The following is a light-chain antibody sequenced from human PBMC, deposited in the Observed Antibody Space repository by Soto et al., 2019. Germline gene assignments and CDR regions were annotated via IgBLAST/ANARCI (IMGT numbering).Light chain of an antibody. CDR1: QSVSSN. CDR2: GAS. V-gene: IGKV3-15*01. J-gene: IGKJ4*01. CDR3: QQYNNWPRS. Sequence: EIVMTQSPATLSVSPGERATLSCRASQSVSSNLAWYQQKPGQAPRLLIYGASTRATGIPARFSGSGSGTEFTLTISSLQSGDFAVYYCQQYNNWPRSFGGGTKVDIK.